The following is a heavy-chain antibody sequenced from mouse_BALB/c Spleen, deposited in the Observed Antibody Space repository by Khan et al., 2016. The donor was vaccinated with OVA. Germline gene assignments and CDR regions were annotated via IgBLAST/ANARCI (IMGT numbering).Heavy chain of an antibody. Sequence: QVQLQQSGAELARPGASVKMSCKASGYTFTTYTIHWVKQRPGQGLEWIGYIIPSNDYTNYNQKFKDRATLTADKSSSTAYMQLSSLTSDDSAVYYCARGGAYYRSDGWFAYWGQGTLVTVSA. V-gene: IGHV1-4*01. CDR3: ARGGAYYRSDGWFAY. D-gene: IGHD2-14*01. CDR1: GYTFTTYT. J-gene: IGHJ3*01. CDR2: IIPSNDYT.